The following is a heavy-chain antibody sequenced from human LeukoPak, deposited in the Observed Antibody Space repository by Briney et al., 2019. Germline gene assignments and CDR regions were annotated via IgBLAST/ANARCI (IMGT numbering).Heavy chain of an antibody. CDR2: INPNSGGT. CDR3: ARGAGFGGYSRYYMDV. Sequence: ASVKVSCKASGYTFTANYIHWVRQAPGQGLEWMGWINPNSGGTNYGRKFQARVTMTGDTSISTAYMELNSLRSDDTAVYYCARGAGFGGYSRYYMDVWGKGTTVTVSS. D-gene: IGHD3-16*01. V-gene: IGHV1-2*02. J-gene: IGHJ6*03. CDR1: GYTFTANY.